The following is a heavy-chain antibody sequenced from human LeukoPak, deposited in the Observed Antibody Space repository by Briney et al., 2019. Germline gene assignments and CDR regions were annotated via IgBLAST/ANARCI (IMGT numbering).Heavy chain of an antibody. Sequence: PSETLSLTCTVSGGSISSGGYYWSWIRQHPGKGLEWIGYIYYSGSTYYNPSLKSRVTISVDTSKNQFSLKLSSVTAADTAVYYCARWTTVESNWFDPWGQGTLVTVSS. CDR3: ARWTTVESNWFDP. D-gene: IGHD4-23*01. CDR2: IYYSGST. J-gene: IGHJ5*02. CDR1: GGSISSGGYY. V-gene: IGHV4-31*03.